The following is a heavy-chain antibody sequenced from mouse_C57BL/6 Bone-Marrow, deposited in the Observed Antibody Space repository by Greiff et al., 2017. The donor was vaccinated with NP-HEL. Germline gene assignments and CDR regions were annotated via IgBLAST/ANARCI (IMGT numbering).Heavy chain of an antibody. D-gene: IGHD2-2*01. CDR1: GFNIKDDY. Sequence: VQLQQSGAELVRPGASVKLSCTASGFNIKDDYMHWVKQRPEQGLEWIGWIDPENGDTEYASKFQGKATITADTSSNTAYLQLSSLTSEYTAVYYCTTDLLWLRRKGSYFDYWGQGTTLTVSS. V-gene: IGHV14-4*01. CDR3: TTDLLWLRRKGSYFDY. J-gene: IGHJ2*01. CDR2: IDPENGDT.